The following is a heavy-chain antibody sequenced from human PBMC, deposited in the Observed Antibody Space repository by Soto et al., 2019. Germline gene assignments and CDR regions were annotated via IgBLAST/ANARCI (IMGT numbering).Heavy chain of an antibody. J-gene: IGHJ6*02. Sequence: SGPTLVNPTQTLTLTCTFSGFSLSTSGMCVSWIRQPPGKALEWLALIDWDDDKYYSTSLKTRLTISKDTSKNQVVLTMTNMDPVDTATYYCARIMYSSSWYDYYYGMHVWGQGTTVTVSS. D-gene: IGHD6-13*01. CDR1: GFSLSTSGMC. CDR2: IDWDDDK. V-gene: IGHV2-70*01. CDR3: ARIMYSSSWYDYYYGMHV.